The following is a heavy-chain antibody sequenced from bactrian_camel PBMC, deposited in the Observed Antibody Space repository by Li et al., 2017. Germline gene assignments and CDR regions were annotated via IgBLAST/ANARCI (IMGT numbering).Heavy chain of an antibody. V-gene: IGHV3S60*01. CDR3: AARYGLGAKRGGFNY. CDR2: IRRDGAT. J-gene: IGHJ4*01. Sequence: HVQLVESGGGSVQNGGSLRLSCTASGFTFDEHDMGWYRQAPGNECELASTIRRDGATYYADSVKGRFTISRDNAKNTVYLQMNSLQSEDTAMYYCAARYGLGAKRGGFNYWGQGTQVTVS. D-gene: IGHD3*01. CDR1: GFTFDEHD.